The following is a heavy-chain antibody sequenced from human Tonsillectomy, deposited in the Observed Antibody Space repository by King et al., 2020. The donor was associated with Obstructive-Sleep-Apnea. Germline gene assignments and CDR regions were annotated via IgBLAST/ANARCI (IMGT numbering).Heavy chain of an antibody. V-gene: IGHV3-48*01. CDR2: ISISSSTI. CDR1: GFTFSSYS. CDR3: ARLDTPNDY. J-gene: IGHJ4*02. Sequence: EVQLVESGGGLVQPGGALRLSCAASGFTFSSYSMNWVRQAPGKGLEWVSYISISSSTIYYADSVKGRFTISRDNAKNSLYLQMNSLRAEDTAVYYCARLDTPNDYWGQGTLVTVSS. D-gene: IGHD5-18*01.